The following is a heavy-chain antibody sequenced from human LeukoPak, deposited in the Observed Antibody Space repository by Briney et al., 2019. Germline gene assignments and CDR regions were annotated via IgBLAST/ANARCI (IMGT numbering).Heavy chain of an antibody. V-gene: IGHV4-59*08. J-gene: IGHJ4*02. Sequence: PSETLSLTCTVSGVSMSDYYWGWIRQPPGKRLEWIGHIYYSGSAYYNPSLKSRVTISIDTSKNQFSLKLTSVTAADTAIYYCARRGYFDYWGQGILVTVSA. CDR2: IYYSGSA. CDR3: ARRGYFDY. CDR1: GVSMSDYY.